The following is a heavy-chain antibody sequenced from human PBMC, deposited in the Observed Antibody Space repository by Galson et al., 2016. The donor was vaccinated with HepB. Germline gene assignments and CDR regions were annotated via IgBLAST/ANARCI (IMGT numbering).Heavy chain of an antibody. V-gene: IGHV3-NL1*01. D-gene: IGHD4-17*01. Sequence: SLRLSCAASGFTFSSYGMHWVRQAPDKGLEWVSAIYSAGSAYYADSVKGRFTISRDEFENTLYLQMNSLRADDTALYYCARGHDYGDYLATWGQGSLVIVSS. CDR1: GFTFSSYG. CDR3: ARGHDYGDYLAT. J-gene: IGHJ4*02. CDR2: IYSAGSA.